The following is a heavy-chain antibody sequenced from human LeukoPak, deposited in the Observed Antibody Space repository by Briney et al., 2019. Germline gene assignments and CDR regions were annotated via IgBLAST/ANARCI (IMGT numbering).Heavy chain of an antibody. J-gene: IGHJ4*02. CDR1: GFTFSSYA. V-gene: IGHV3-23*01. D-gene: IGHD5-12*01. CDR3: AKDPVRGYDPFPMYYFDY. CDR2: ISGSGGST. Sequence: GGSLRLSCPASGFTFSSYAMSWVRQPPGKGLEWVSAISGSGGSTYYADSVQGRFTISRDNSKNTLYLQMNSLRAEDTAVYYCAKDPVRGYDPFPMYYFDYWGQGTLVTVSS.